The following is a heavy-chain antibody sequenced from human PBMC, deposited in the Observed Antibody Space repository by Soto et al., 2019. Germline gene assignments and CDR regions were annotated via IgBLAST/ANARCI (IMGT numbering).Heavy chain of an antibody. D-gene: IGHD3-3*01. CDR2: IYYSGST. Sequence: PSGTVSISCTVSVGCRSRSSYYCGGIRQPPGKGLEWIGSIYYSGSTYYNPSLKSRVTISVDTSKNQFSLKLSSVTAADTAVDFFFKDDDP. J-gene: IGHJ5*02. CDR3: FKDDDP. CDR1: VGCRSRSSYY. V-gene: IGHV4-39*01.